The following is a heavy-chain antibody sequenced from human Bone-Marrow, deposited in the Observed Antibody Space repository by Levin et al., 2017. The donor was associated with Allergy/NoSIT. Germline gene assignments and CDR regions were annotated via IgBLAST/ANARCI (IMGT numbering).Heavy chain of an antibody. Sequence: GGSLRLSCAASGFTFSSYWMSWVRQAPGKGLEWVANIKQDGSEKYYVDSVKGRFTISRDNAKNSLYLQMNSLRAEDTAVYYCARETMVRGIHYFDYWGQGTLVTVSS. D-gene: IGHD3-10*01. CDR3: ARETMVRGIHYFDY. CDR1: GFTFSSYW. J-gene: IGHJ4*02. V-gene: IGHV3-7*01. CDR2: IKQDGSEK.